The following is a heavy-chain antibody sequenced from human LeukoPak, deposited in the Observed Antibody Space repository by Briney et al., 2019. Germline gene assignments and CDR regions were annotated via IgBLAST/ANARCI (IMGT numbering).Heavy chain of an antibody. D-gene: IGHD2-2*01. J-gene: IGHJ6*02. CDR3: ARDRGSSTSYTMDV. Sequence: SQTLSLTCTVSGGSISSGSYYWSWIRQPAGKGLEWIGRIYTSGSTNYNPSLKSRVTISVDTSKNQFSLKLSSVTAADTAVYYCARDRGSSTSYTMDVWGQGTTVTVSS. CDR1: GGSISSGSYY. CDR2: IYTSGST. V-gene: IGHV4-61*02.